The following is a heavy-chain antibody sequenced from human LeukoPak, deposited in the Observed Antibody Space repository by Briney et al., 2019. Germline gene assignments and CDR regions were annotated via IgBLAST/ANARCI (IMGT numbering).Heavy chain of an antibody. CDR1: GYTFTGYY. V-gene: IGHV1-2*02. Sequence: ASVKVSCKASGYTFTGYYMHWVRQAPGQGLEWMGWINPNSGGTNYAQKFQGGVTMTRDTSISTAYMELSRLRSDDTAVYYCARGVSGSYYYYMDVWGKGTTVTISS. J-gene: IGHJ6*03. CDR2: INPNSGGT. D-gene: IGHD1-26*01. CDR3: ARGVSGSYYYYMDV.